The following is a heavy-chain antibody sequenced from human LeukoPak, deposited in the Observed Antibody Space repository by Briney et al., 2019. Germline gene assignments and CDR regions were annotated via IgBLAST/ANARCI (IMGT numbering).Heavy chain of an antibody. D-gene: IGHD3-3*01. CDR2: MNPDSGNT. Sequence: GASVKVPCKASGYTFTSYDINWVRQATGQGLEWMGWMNPDSGNTGYAQKFQGRVTMTRNTSISTAYMELSSLRSEDTAVYYCARVMVLRFLEWSYYYYYYMDVWGKGTTVTVSS. CDR3: ARVMVLRFLEWSYYYYYYMDV. CDR1: GYTFTSYD. V-gene: IGHV1-8*01. J-gene: IGHJ6*03.